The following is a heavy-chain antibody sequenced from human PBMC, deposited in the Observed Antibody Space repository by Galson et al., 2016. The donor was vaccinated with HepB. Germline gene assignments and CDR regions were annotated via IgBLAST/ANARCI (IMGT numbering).Heavy chain of an antibody. D-gene: IGHD2-2*01. CDR1: GFTFSSYG. CDR2: ISYDGSNK. Sequence: SLRLSCAASGFTFSSYGMHWVRQAPGKGLGWVAFISYDGSNKKYADSVKGQFTISRDNSKKTLYLQMNSLRAEDTAVYYCAKDGRIYCSSASCHDHFHYWGQGTLVTVSS. CDR3: AKDGRIYCSSASCHDHFHY. J-gene: IGHJ4*02. V-gene: IGHV3-30*18.